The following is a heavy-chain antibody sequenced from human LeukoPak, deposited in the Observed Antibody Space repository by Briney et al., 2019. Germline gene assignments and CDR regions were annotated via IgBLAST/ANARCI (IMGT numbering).Heavy chain of an antibody. CDR3: ARLFGFDPHYFDY. Sequence: GESLRISCEGSGYIFTSYWIGWVRQMPGKGLEWMGIIYPGDSDTRYSPSFQGQVTISTDKSISTAYLQWISLKASDTAMYYCARLFGFDPHYFDYWGQGTLVTVSS. V-gene: IGHV5-51*01. CDR2: IYPGDSDT. D-gene: IGHD3-10*01. J-gene: IGHJ4*02. CDR1: GYIFTSYW.